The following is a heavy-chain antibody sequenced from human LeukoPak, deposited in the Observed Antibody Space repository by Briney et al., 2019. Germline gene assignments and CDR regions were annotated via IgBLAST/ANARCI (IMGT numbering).Heavy chain of an antibody. CDR3: ARDRRLRRSDY. CDR1: GFTFSDYY. CDR2: ISSSGSAI. J-gene: IGHJ4*02. V-gene: IGHV3-11*01. Sequence: GGSLRLSCAASGFTFSDYYMSWIRQAPGKGLEWVSYISSSGSAIYYADSVKGRFTISRDNAKNSLYLQMNSLRAGDTAVYYCARDRRLRRSDYWGQGTLVTVSS.